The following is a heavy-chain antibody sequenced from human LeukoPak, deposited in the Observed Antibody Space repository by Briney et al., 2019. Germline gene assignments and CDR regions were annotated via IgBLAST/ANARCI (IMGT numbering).Heavy chain of an antibody. V-gene: IGHV4-59*01. D-gene: IGHD3-22*01. CDR2: IYYSGST. J-gene: IGHJ4*02. Sequence: SETLSLTCTVSGGSISSYYWSWIRQPPGKGLEWIGYIYYSGSTNYNPSLKSRVTISVDTSKNQFSLKLSSVTAADTAVYYCTRGLPYYYDSSGYYGAYFDYWGQGTLVTVSS. CDR1: GGSISSYY. CDR3: TRGLPYYYDSSGYYGAYFDY.